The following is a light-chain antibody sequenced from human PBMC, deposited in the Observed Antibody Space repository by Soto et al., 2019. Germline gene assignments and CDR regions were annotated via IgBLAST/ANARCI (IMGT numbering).Light chain of an antibody. CDR2: GVT. CDR1: SSDVGSYNL. J-gene: IGLJ1*01. Sequence: SALNQPASVSGSPGQSITISCTGTSSDVGSYNLVSWYQQHPGKAPKFMIYGVTKRPSGVSNRFSGSKSGNTASLTISGLQAEDEADYYCCSYAGSNTYVFGTGTKVTVL. V-gene: IGLV2-23*02. CDR3: CSYAGSNTYV.